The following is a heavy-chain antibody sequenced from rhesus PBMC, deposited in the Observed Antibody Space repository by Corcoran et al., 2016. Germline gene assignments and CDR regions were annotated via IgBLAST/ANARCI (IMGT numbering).Heavy chain of an antibody. CDR3: ASGPYSGRLDY. J-gene: IGHJ4*01. D-gene: IGHD1-44*02. V-gene: IGHV3-103*01. Sequence: EVQLVETGGGLVQPGGSLRLSCAASGFTFSNNPMQWVRQAPGKGLEWISALDRCGGTTTYADAVKCRFTHYRDNSKNTLSLQMNSLRTENTAVYHCASGPYSGRLDYWGQGVLVTVSS. CDR1: GFTFSNNP. CDR2: LDRCGGTT.